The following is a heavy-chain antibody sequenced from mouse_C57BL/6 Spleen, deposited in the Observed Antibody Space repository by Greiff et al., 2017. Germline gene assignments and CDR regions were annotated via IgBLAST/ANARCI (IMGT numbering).Heavy chain of an antibody. V-gene: IGHV1-26*01. CDR1: GYTFTDYY. J-gene: IGHJ3*01. CDR3: YGNDEGAWFAY. D-gene: IGHD2-2*01. Sequence: EVQLQQSGPELVKPGASVKISCKASGYTFTDYYMNWVKQSHGKSLEWIGDINPNNGGTSYNQKFKGKATLTVDKSSSTAYMELRILTSADSAVYYCYGNDEGAWFAYWGQGTLVTVSA. CDR2: INPNNGGT.